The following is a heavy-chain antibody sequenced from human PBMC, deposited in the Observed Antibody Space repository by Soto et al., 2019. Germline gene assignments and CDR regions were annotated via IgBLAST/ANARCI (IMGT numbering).Heavy chain of an antibody. Sequence: ASVKVSCKASGYTFGNYDFNWVRQATGQGLEWMGWVNPYSGNTGYAQKFQGRVTITTAYMELSTLRPDDTAVYYCVRGRGDSSGYDYLYYFDSWGQGTQVTVSS. J-gene: IGHJ4*02. CDR2: VNPYSGNT. V-gene: IGHV1-8*01. CDR3: VRGRGDSSGYDYLYYFDS. D-gene: IGHD3-22*01. CDR1: GYTFGNYD.